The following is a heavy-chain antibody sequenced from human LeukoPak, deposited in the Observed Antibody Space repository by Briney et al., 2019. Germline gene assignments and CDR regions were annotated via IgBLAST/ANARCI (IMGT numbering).Heavy chain of an antibody. CDR2: IYYSGST. CDR1: GGSFSGYY. CDR3: AKDSRYTHHAYYYDSSGYTDDY. D-gene: IGHD3-22*01. V-gene: IGHV4-59*01. Sequence: SETLSLTCAVYGGSFSGYYWSWIRQPPGKGLEWVGYIYYSGSTNYNPSLKSRVTISVDTSKNQFSLKLSSVTAADTAVYYCAKDSRYTHHAYYYDSSGYTDDYWSQGTLVTVSS. J-gene: IGHJ4*02.